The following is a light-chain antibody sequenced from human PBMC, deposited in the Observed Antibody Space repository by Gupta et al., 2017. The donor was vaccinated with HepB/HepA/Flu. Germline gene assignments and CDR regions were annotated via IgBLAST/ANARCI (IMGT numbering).Light chain of an antibody. Sequence: EIVMTQSPVTLSVSPGERATLSCRASQNIDTYVAWYQQKPGQAPRLVVYGASIRAPGIPTRFSGSGSGTDFTLTISRLQSEDFAVYFCQQYKNWPPLTFGGGTKVGIK. V-gene: IGKV3-15*01. CDR3: QQYKNWPPLT. CDR2: GAS. CDR1: QNIDTY. J-gene: IGKJ4*01.